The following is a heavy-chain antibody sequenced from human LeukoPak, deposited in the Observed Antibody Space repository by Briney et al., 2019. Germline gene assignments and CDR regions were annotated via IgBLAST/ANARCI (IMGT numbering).Heavy chain of an antibody. V-gene: IGHV1-18*01. CDR3: ARDMGGGNTWFDP. CDR2: ISAYNGNT. J-gene: IGHJ5*02. CDR1: GYTFTSYD. D-gene: IGHD4-23*01. Sequence: GASVKVSCEASGYTFTSYDINWVRQATGQGLEWMGWISAYNGNTNYAQNFQGRVTLTTDTSTSTAYMELRSLRSDDTAVYYCARDMGGGNTWFDPWGQGTLVTVSS.